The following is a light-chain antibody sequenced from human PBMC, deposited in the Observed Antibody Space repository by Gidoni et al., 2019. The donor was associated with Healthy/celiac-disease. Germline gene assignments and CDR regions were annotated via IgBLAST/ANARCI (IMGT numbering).Light chain of an antibody. V-gene: IGLV3-21*03. CDR1: NMGSKS. J-gene: IGLJ2*01. CDR2: DDS. CDR3: QVWDSSSDLVV. Sequence: SYVLTPPPSVSVAPGKTARITCGGNNMGSKSVHWYQQKPGQAPVLVVYDDSDRPSGIPERFSGSNSGNTATLTISRVEAGDEADYYCQVWDSSSDLVVFGGGTKLTVL.